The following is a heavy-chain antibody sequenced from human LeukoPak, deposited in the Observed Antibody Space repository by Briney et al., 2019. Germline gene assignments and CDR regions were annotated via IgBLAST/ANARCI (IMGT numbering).Heavy chain of an antibody. Sequence: GGSLRLSCAASGFTVSSNYMSWVRQAPGKGLVWVSRINSDGSSTIYADSVKGRFTISRDNAKNTLYLQMNSLRAEDTAVYYCAREYCSSTSCYFDYWGQGTLVTVSS. CDR3: AREYCSSTSCYFDY. J-gene: IGHJ4*02. D-gene: IGHD2-2*01. V-gene: IGHV3-74*01. CDR1: GFTVSSNY. CDR2: INSDGSST.